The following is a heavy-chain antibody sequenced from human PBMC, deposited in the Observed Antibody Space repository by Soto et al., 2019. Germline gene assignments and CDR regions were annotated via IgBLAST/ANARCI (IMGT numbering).Heavy chain of an antibody. D-gene: IGHD3-9*01. CDR2: ISAYNGNT. CDR3: AGGAVLRYLVCLLAASGMDV. Sequence: ASVKVSGKTSGYTFTSYGISWVRQAPGQGLGWRGWISAYNGNTNYAQKLQGRVTMTTDTSTSTAYMELRSLRSDDTAVYYCAGGAVLRYLVCLLAASGMDVWGQGTTVPVSS. V-gene: IGHV1-18*04. CDR1: GYTFTSYG. J-gene: IGHJ6*02.